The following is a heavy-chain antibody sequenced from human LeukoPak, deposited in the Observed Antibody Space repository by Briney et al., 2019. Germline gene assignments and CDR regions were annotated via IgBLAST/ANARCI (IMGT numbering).Heavy chain of an antibody. CDR3: AKDALYSSSWYREDYFDY. CDR1: GFAFSSYG. D-gene: IGHD6-13*01. Sequence: GGSLRLSCAASGFAFSSYGMHWVRQAPGKGLEWVAFIRYDGSNKYYADSVKGRFTISRDNSKNTLYLQMNSLRAEDTAVYYCAKDALYSSSWYREDYFDYWGQGTLVTVSS. V-gene: IGHV3-30*02. J-gene: IGHJ4*02. CDR2: IRYDGSNK.